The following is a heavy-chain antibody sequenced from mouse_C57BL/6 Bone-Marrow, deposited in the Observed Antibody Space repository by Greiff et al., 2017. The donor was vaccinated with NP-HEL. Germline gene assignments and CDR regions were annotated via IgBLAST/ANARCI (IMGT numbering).Heavy chain of an antibody. CDR2: ISSGSSTI. Sequence: EVKLMESGGGLVKPGGSLKLSCAASGFTFSDYGMHWVRQAPEKGLEWVAYISSGSSTIYYADTVKGRFTISRDNAKNTLFLQITSLRSEDTAMYYCARDWDVPYWGQGTLVTVSA. CDR3: ARDWDVPY. D-gene: IGHD4-1*01. V-gene: IGHV5-17*01. CDR1: GFTFSDYG. J-gene: IGHJ3*01.